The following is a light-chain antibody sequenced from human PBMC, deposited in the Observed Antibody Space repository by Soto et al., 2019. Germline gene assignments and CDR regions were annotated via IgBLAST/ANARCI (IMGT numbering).Light chain of an antibody. Sequence: DIVLTQSPATLSLSPGERATLSCRASQSVSSYLAWYQQKPGQAPRLLIYDASNRATSILARFSGSGSGTDLTLIIISLEPEDFAVYYCQQRSNWPPLTFGPGTKVDIK. CDR2: DAS. J-gene: IGKJ3*01. CDR3: QQRSNWPPLT. CDR1: QSVSSY. V-gene: IGKV3-11*01.